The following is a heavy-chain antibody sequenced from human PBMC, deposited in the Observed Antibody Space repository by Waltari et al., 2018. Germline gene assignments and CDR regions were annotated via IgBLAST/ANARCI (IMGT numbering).Heavy chain of an antibody. D-gene: IGHD7-27*01. CDR1: GFVFSDLN. CDR3: ARDVGLGKPDY. V-gene: IGHV3-21*06. J-gene: IGHJ4*02. CDR2: ISRSGSNI. Sequence: EVQLVESGGGPVKPGGSLRLSCAASGFVFSDLNMIWVRQAPGKGREWVSFISRSGSNIYYADSVKGRFTISRDNDKNTRFLQMDSLTAEDTAVYYCARDVGLGKPDYWGQGTLVTVSS.